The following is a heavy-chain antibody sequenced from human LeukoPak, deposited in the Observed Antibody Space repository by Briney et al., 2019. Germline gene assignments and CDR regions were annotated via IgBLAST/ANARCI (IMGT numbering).Heavy chain of an antibody. CDR3: ARVLRSGNTGFAFDI. V-gene: IGHV3-66*02. Sequence: GGSLRLSCAASGLTVSSSFMTWARLASGKGLEWVSIIYPGGTTYSADSVKGRFTISRDDSKNTLSLQMNSLRPDDTAVYYCARVLRSGNTGFAFDIWGQGTTVTVSS. D-gene: IGHD3-3*01. J-gene: IGHJ3*02. CDR2: IYPGGTT. CDR1: GLTVSSSF.